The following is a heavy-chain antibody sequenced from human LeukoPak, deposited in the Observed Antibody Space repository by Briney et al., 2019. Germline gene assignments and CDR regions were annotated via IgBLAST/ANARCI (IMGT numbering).Heavy chain of an antibody. J-gene: IGHJ4*02. V-gene: IGHV4-39*01. CDR3: ASANSYGTYYFDY. CDR2: IYYSGST. Sequence: SETLSLTCTVSGGSISSSSYYWGWIRQPPGKGLEWIGSIYYSGSTYYNPSLKSRVTISVDTSKNQFSLKLSSVTAADTAVYYCASANSYGTYYFDYWGQGTLVTVSS. CDR1: GGSISSSSYY. D-gene: IGHD5-18*01.